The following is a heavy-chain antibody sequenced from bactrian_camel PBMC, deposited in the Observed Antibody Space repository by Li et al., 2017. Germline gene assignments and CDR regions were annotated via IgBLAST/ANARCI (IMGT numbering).Heavy chain of an antibody. V-gene: IGHV3S25*01. D-gene: IGHD2*01. Sequence: QLVESGGGSVQAGGSLRLSCAASGYTYNRNCMAWFRQAPGKGLEWVSTIDSGGGVTYYADSVKGRFTISKDNGKNTVYLQMNNLKPEDSATNYCAADVCPSRAGLGLRDASWYRYWGQGTQVT. J-gene: IGHJ4*01. CDR1: GYTYNRNC. CDR3: AADVCPSRAGLGLRDASWYRY. CDR2: IDSGGGVT.